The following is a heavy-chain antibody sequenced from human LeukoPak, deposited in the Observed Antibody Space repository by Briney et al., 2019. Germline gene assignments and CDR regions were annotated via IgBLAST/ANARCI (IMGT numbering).Heavy chain of an antibody. CDR2: INHSGST. CDR1: GGSFSGYY. V-gene: IGHV4-34*01. Sequence: SETLSLTCAVYGGSFSGYYWSWIRQPPGKGLEWIGEINHSGSTNYNPSLKSRVTISVDTSKNQFSLKLSSVTAADTAVYYCARGNLYFDYWGQGTTVTVSS. J-gene: IGHJ4*03. CDR3: ARGNLYFDY.